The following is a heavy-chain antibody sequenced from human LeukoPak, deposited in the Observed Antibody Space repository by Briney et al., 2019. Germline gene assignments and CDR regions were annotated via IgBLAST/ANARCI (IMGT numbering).Heavy chain of an antibody. CDR2: IYYSGST. D-gene: IGHD4-11*01. CDR3: AKMTPVTSFQLLVLDS. J-gene: IGHJ4*02. CDR1: GGSISSSSYY. Sequence: SETLSLTCTVSGGSISSSSYYWGWIRQPPGKGLEWVGSIYYSGSTYYNPSLKSRVTISVDTSKNQFSLNLTSVTAADTAVYYCAKMTPVTSFQLLVLDSWGPGTLVTISS. V-gene: IGHV4-39*01.